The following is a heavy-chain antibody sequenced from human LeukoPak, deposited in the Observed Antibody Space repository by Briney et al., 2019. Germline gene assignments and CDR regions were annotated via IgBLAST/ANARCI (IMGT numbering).Heavy chain of an antibody. CDR3: ATMYCSGGSCYYY. V-gene: IGHV1-8*03. Sequence: ASVKVSCKASGYTFTSYEINWVRQATGQGLEWMGWMNPNSGNTGYAQKFQGRVTITRNTSISTAYMELSSLRSEDTAVYYCATMYCSGGSCYYYWGQGTLVTVSS. CDR2: MNPNSGNT. CDR1: GYTFTSYE. D-gene: IGHD2-15*01. J-gene: IGHJ4*02.